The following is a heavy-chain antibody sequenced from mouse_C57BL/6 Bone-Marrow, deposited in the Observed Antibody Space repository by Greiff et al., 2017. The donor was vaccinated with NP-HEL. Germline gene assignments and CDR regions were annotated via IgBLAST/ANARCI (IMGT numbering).Heavy chain of an antibody. Sequence: QVHVKQPGAELVRPGTSVKLSCKASGYTFTSYWMHWVKQRPGQGLEWIGVIDPSDSYTNYNQKFKGKATLTVDTSSSTAYMQLSSLTSEDSAVYYCARRSYYDYDGRFFDYWGQGTTLTVSS. V-gene: IGHV1-59*01. D-gene: IGHD2-4*01. J-gene: IGHJ2*01. CDR3: ARRSYYDYDGRFFDY. CDR1: GYTFTSYW. CDR2: IDPSDSYT.